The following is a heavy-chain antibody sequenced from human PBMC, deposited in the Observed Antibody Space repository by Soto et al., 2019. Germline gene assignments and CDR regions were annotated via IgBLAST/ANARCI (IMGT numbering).Heavy chain of an antibody. V-gene: IGHV4-30-4*01. Sequence: QVQLQESGPGLVKPSQTLSLTCTVSGDSMGSGVYYWSWIRHPPGKGLEWIGYIYYIGTTFYNPSRESRVNISIDTSKNHFSLRLTSVTAADTAVYYCSRGSTYYGFLTWGQGTLVTVSS. CDR3: SRGSTYYGFLT. CDR1: GDSMGSGVYY. D-gene: IGHD3-10*01. J-gene: IGHJ5*02. CDR2: IYYIGTT.